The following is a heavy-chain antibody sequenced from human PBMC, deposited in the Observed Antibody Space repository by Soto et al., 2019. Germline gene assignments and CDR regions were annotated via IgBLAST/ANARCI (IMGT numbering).Heavy chain of an antibody. Sequence: QVQLVESGGGVVQPGRSLRLSCAASGFTFSSYAMHWVRQAPGKGLEGVAVISYDGSNKYYADSGTGRFTISRDNCKNTRYLQMNSLGAEDTAGYYCARQIRRNSGWFLRLDFWGQGTLVT. D-gene: IGHD6-19*01. CDR1: GFTFSSYA. V-gene: IGHV3-30-3*01. CDR2: ISYDGSNK. J-gene: IGHJ4*02. CDR3: ARQIRRNSGWFLRLDF.